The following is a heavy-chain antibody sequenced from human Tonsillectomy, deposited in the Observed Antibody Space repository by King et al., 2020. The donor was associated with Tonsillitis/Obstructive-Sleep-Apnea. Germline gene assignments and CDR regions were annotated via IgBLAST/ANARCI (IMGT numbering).Heavy chain of an antibody. Sequence: LQLQESGPGLVKPSETLSLTCTVSGASITSGTYYWAWIRQPPGKGPEWIGTFYYIGSTYYSPSLKSRVTISVDTSKNQVSLSLSSVTAADTAVYYCARHKGTVTTGYYYYMDVWGKGTTVAVSS. CDR2: FYYIGST. D-gene: IGHD4-17*01. CDR3: ARHKGTVTTGYYYYMDV. CDR1: GASITSGTYY. V-gene: IGHV4-39*01. J-gene: IGHJ6*03.